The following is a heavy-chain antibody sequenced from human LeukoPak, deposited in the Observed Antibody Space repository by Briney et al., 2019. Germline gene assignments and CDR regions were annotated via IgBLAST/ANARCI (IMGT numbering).Heavy chain of an antibody. CDR3: ATPLGNGYGDYVYVY. V-gene: IGHV4-31*03. D-gene: IGHD4-17*01. Sequence: SETLSLTCTVSGGSISSGDYYWTWIRQLPGQGLEWIGFVYYTVSTSYNPSLKSRVTISLDTSKNRFSLKLSSVTAADTAVYYCATPLGNGYGDYVYVYWGQGTLVTVSS. CDR2: VYYTVST. J-gene: IGHJ4*02. CDR1: GGSISSGDYY.